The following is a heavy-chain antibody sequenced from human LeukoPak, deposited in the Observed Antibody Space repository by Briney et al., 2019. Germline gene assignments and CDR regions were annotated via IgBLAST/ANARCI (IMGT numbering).Heavy chain of an antibody. CDR1: GFTLSNYW. Sequence: QTGGSLRLSCAASGFTLSNYWMTWVRQAPGKGLEWVANINRDGSERYYVDSVKGRFTISRDDAKSSLYLQMNSLRAEDTAVYYCARRNAMDVWGQGTTVIVFS. CDR3: ARRNAMDV. V-gene: IGHV3-7*03. CDR2: INRDGSER. J-gene: IGHJ6*02.